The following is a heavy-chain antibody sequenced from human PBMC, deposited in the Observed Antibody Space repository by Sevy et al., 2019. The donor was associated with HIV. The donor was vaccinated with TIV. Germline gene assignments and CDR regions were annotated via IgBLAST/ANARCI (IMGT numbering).Heavy chain of an antibody. CDR2: ISAYNGNT. J-gene: IGHJ6*03. D-gene: IGHD3-22*01. V-gene: IGHV1-18*01. CDR1: GYTFTRYG. CDR3: ARDDPGFTRIGYYYYYCMDV. Sequence: ASVKVSCKASGYTFTRYGISWVRQAPGQGLEWMGWISAYNGNTNYAQKLQGRVTMTTDTSTSTAYMELRSLRSDDTAVYYCARDDPGFTRIGYYYYYCMDVWGKGTTVTVSS.